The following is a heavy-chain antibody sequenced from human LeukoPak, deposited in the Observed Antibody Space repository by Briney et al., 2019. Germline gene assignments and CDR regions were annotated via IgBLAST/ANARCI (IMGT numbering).Heavy chain of an antibody. J-gene: IGHJ6*03. V-gene: IGHV1-69*05. CDR2: IIPIFGTA. CDR1: GGTFSSYA. CDR3: ARGYAPLTVTNYYYYYMDV. Sequence: SVKVSCKASGGTFSSYAISWVRQAPGQGLEWMGRIIPIFGTANYAQKFQGRVTITTDESTSTAYMELSSLRSEDTAVYYCARGYAPLTVTNYYYYYMDVWGKGTTVTVSS. D-gene: IGHD4-11*01.